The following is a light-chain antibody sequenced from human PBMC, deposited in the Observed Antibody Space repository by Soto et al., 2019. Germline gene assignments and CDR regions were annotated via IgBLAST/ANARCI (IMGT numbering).Light chain of an antibody. J-gene: IGLJ2*01. V-gene: IGLV2-23*02. Sequence: QSALTQPASVSGSPGQSXTXSCTXTSXDVGSYNLVSWYQQHPGKAPKLMIYEVSKRPSGVSNRFSGSKSGNTASLTISGLQAVDEADYYCCSYAGSSTYVVFGGGTKLTVL. CDR3: CSYAGSSTYVV. CDR2: EVS. CDR1: SXDVGSYNL.